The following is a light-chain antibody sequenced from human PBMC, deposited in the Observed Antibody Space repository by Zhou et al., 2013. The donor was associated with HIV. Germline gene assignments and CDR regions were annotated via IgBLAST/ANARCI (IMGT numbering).Light chain of an antibody. Sequence: VLLTQSPATLSVSPGEEATLSCRASQSVSSNLAWYQQKPGQAPRLLIYGASTRATGIPARFSGSGSGTEFTLTISSLQAEDFAVYYCQQYNNWPPGSFGQGTKLEIK. V-gene: IGKV3-15*01. CDR3: QQYNNWPPGS. J-gene: IGKJ2*04. CDR1: QSVSSN. CDR2: GAS.